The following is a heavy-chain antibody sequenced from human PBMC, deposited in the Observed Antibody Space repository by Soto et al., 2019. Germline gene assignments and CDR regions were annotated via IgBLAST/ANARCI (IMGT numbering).Heavy chain of an antibody. D-gene: IGHD3-3*01. Sequence: PGGSLRLSWAASGFTFSNYGMHWIRQAPGKGLEWVAVIWYDGSNKYYADSVKGRFTISRDNSKNTLYLQMNSLRAEDTAVYYCARVPGGDDFSGMDVWGQATTVTVSS. CDR1: GFTFSNYG. CDR2: IWYDGSNK. V-gene: IGHV3-33*01. CDR3: ARVPGGDDFSGMDV. J-gene: IGHJ6*02.